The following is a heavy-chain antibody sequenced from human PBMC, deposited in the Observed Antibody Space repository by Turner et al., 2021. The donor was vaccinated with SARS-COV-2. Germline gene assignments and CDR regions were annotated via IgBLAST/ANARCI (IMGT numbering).Heavy chain of an antibody. CDR2: ISYDGSNK. V-gene: IGHV3-30-3*01. J-gene: IGHJ6*02. Sequence: QVQLVESGGGVVQPGRSLRLSCAASGFTFSSYAMNWVRQAPGKGLEWVAVISYDGSNKYYADSVKGRFTISRDNSKNTLYLQMNSLRAEDTAVCYCAGIQSYDRSDYYGMDVWGQGTTVTVSS. CDR3: AGIQSYDRSDYYGMDV. CDR1: GFTFSSYA. D-gene: IGHD3-22*01.